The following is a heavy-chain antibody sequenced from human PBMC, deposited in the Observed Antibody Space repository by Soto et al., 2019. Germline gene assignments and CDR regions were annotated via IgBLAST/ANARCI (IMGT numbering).Heavy chain of an antibody. CDR2: IWYDGSNK. V-gene: IGHV3-33*01. D-gene: IGHD5-12*01. J-gene: IGHJ5*02. CDR1: GFTFSSYG. CDR3: ARDRVSGYDYSDWFDP. Sequence: QVQLVESGGGVVQPGRSLRLSCAASGFTFSSYGMHWVRQAPGKGLEWVAVIWYDGSNKYYADSVKGRFTISRDNSKHTLYLQMNSLRAEDRAVDYGARDRVSGYDYSDWFDPWGQGTLVTVSS.